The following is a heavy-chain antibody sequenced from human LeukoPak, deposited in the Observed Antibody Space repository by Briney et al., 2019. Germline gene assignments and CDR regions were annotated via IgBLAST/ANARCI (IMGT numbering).Heavy chain of an antibody. V-gene: IGHV3-53*01. CDR3: ARGVEPRAANTLAY. D-gene: IGHD1-14*01. Sequence: HPGGSLRLSCAASGFTVITNDMTWFRQAPGKGLEWVSVLYSDGNTKYADSVQGRFTISRDNSKNTLYLEMNSLSPDDTAVDYCARGVEPRAANTLAYWGQGTLVTVSS. CDR2: LYSDGNT. J-gene: IGHJ4*02. CDR1: GFTVITND.